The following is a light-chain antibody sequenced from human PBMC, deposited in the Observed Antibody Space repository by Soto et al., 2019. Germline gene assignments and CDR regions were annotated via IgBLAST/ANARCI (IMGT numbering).Light chain of an antibody. CDR1: QSVSSY. CDR3: QQLNYWPRIT. CDR2: DAS. V-gene: IGKV3-11*01. Sequence: EIVLTHSPATLSLSRWEIATLSCRASQSVSSYLAWYQQKPGQAPRLLIYDASSRATGIPARFSGSGSGTDFTLTISSLQSEDFAVYYCQQLNYWPRITFGQGTRLEIK. J-gene: IGKJ5*01.